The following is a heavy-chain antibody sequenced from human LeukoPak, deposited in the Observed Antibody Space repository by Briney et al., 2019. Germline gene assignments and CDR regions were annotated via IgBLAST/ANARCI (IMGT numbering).Heavy chain of an antibody. CDR1: GFTFSSYS. J-gene: IGHJ4*02. D-gene: IGHD4-17*01. CDR2: ISSSSSYI. Sequence: GGSLRLSCAASGFTFSSYSMNWVRQAPGKGLEWVSSISSSSSYIYYADSVKGRFTISRDNAKNSLYLQMNSLRAEDTAVYYCARDGGYGDGFDYWGQGTLVTVSS. CDR3: ARDGGYGDGFDY. V-gene: IGHV3-21*01.